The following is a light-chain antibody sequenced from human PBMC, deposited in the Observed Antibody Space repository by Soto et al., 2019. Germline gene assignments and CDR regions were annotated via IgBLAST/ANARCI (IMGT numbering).Light chain of an antibody. J-gene: IGKJ4*01. CDR3: QQDDNLPLT. V-gene: IGKV1-33*01. CDR1: QDISNY. Sequence: DIQMTQSPSSLSASVVDRVTITCQARQDISNYLNWYQQKPGKAPKLLIYDASNLETGVPSRFSGSGSGTDFTFTISSLQPEYIATYYCQQDDNLPLTFGGGTKVEIK. CDR2: DAS.